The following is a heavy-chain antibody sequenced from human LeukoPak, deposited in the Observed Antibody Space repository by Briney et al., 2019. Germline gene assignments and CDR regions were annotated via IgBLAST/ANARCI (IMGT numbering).Heavy chain of an antibody. CDR1: GGSISRYY. Sequence: SQSLSLTCTVSGGSISRYYWSWIRQPPGKVLEWIGYIHDSGSTNYNPSLKTRVTISVDTSKNQSSLKLSFVNSANTAVYYVAVGGSAFDLWGEGTMLTVPS. CDR3: AVGGSAFDL. CDR2: IHDSGST. V-gene: IGHV4-59*01. J-gene: IGHJ3*01. D-gene: IGHD3-16*01.